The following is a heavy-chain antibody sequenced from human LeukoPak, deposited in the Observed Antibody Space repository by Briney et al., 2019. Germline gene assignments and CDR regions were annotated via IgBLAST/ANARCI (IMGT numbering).Heavy chain of an antibody. CDR2: IYSGGST. V-gene: IGHV3-53*01. J-gene: IGHJ6*02. CDR3: ALAHTNFDYGMDV. CDR1: GFTFSSYS. Sequence: GGSLRLSCAASGFTFSSYSMNWVRQAPGKGLEWVSVIYSGGSTYYADSVKGRFTISRDNSKNTLYLQMNSLRAEDTAVYYCALAHTNFDYGMDVWGQGTTVTVSS. D-gene: IGHD1-1*01.